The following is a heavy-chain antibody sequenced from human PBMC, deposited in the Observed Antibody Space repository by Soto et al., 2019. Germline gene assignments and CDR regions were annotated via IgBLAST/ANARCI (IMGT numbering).Heavy chain of an antibody. CDR1: GGSISSGGYS. V-gene: IGHV4-30-2*03. CDR2: IYYSGST. J-gene: IGHJ5*02. D-gene: IGHD3-3*01. CDR3: ARRAPYDFWSGYSNWFDP. Sequence: PSETLSLTCAVSGGSISSGGYSWGWIRQPPGKGLEWIGSIYYSGSTYYNPSLKSRATISVDTSKNQFSLKLSSVTAADTAVYYCARRAPYDFWSGYSNWFDPWGQGTLVTVSS.